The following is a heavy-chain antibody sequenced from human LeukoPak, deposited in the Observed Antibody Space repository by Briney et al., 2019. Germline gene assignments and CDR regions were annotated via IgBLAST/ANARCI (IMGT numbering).Heavy chain of an antibody. J-gene: IGHJ4*02. CDR2: IYHSGST. D-gene: IGHD1-1*01. V-gene: IGHV4-30-2*01. CDR1: GDSISSGGYS. Sequence: SGTLSLTCAVSGDSISSGGYSWSWIRQPPGKGLEWIGYIYHSGSTYYNPSLKSRVTISVDRSKNQFSLKLSSVTAADTAVYYCARDRNGDYFDYWGQGTLVTVSS. CDR3: ARDRNGDYFDY.